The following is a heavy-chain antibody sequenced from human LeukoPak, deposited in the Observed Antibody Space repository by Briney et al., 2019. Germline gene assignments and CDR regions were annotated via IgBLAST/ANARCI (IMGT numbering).Heavy chain of an antibody. Sequence: GGSLRLSCAASGFTFSSYSMNWVRKAPGKGLEWVSSISSSSSYIYYADSVKGRFTISRDNAKNSLYLQLNSLRAEDTAVYYCARSSYGTGSYYWGQGTLVTVSS. D-gene: IGHD3-10*01. V-gene: IGHV3-21*01. CDR3: ARSSYGTGSYY. J-gene: IGHJ4*02. CDR1: GFTFSSYS. CDR2: ISSSSSYI.